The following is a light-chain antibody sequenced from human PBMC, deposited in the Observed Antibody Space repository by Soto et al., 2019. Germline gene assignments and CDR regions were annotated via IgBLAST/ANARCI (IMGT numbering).Light chain of an antibody. CDR3: QQCSNWPLT. J-gene: IGKJ4*01. CDR1: QSVSSY. CDR2: DAS. Sequence: EIVLTQSPATLSLSPGERATLSCRASQSVSSYLAWYHQTPGQAPRLLIYDASNRATGLPARFSGSWSGTDFSLNISSLEPEDLAVYYGQQCSNWPLTVGGGTKVEIK. V-gene: IGKV3-11*01.